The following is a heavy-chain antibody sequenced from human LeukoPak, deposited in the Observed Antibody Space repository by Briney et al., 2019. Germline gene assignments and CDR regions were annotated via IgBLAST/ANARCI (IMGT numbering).Heavy chain of an antibody. CDR2: INHSGST. CDR3: ARLKRTGRQQLTYYYYYYMDV. J-gene: IGHJ6*03. V-gene: IGHV4-34*01. CDR1: GGSFSGYY. D-gene: IGHD6-13*01. Sequence: PSETLSLTCAVYGGSFSGYYWSWIRQPPGKGLEWIGEINHSGSTNYNPSLKSRVTISVDTSKNQFSLKLSSVTAADTAVYYCARLKRTGRQQLTYYYYYYMDVWGKGTTVTISS.